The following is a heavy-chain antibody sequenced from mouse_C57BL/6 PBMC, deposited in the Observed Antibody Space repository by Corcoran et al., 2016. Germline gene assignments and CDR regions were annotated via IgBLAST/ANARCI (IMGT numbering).Heavy chain of an antibody. D-gene: IGHD4-1*01. CDR2: INPNNGGT. Sequence: EVQLQQSGPELVKPGASVKISCKASGYTFTDYYMNWVKQSHGKSLEWIGDINPNNGGTSYNQKFKGKATLTVDKSSSTAYMELRSLTSEDSAVYYCAREWNWDLDYWGQGTTLTVSS. CDR3: AREWNWDLDY. CDR1: GYTFTDYY. J-gene: IGHJ2*01. V-gene: IGHV1-26*01.